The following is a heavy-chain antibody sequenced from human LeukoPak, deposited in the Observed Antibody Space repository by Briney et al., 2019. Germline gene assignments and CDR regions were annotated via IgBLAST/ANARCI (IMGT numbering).Heavy chain of an antibody. CDR3: AKGYYYGSGSYYPFDV. Sequence: RGSLRLSCAASGFTFSSYAMSWVRQAPGKGLEWVSAISGSGGSTYYADSVKGRFTISRDNSKNTLYLQMNSLRAEDTAVYYCAKGYYYGSGSYYPFDVWGQGTTVTVSS. J-gene: IGHJ6*02. V-gene: IGHV3-23*01. CDR2: ISGSGGST. D-gene: IGHD3-10*01. CDR1: GFTFSSYA.